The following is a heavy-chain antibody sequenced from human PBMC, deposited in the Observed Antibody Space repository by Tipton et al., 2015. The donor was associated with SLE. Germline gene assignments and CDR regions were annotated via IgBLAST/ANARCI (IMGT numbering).Heavy chain of an antibody. CDR2: IYASGST. V-gene: IGHV4-59*10. J-gene: IGHJ4*02. CDR3: ARDSPTVAGTVDS. Sequence: TLSLTCAVYGGSFSDYYWTWIRQPAGEGLEWIGRIYASGSTNYNPSLRSRAAMSVDTSKSHFSLKLTSVTAADSAVYYCARDSPTVAGTVDSWGQGTLVIVSA. D-gene: IGHD6-19*01. CDR1: GGSFSDYY.